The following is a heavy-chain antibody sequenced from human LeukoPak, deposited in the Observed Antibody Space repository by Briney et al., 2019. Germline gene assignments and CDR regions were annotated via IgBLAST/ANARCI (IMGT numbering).Heavy chain of an antibody. D-gene: IGHD6-13*01. V-gene: IGHV4-34*01. Sequence: SETLSLTCAVYGGSFSGYYWSWIRQPPGKGLEWIGEINHSGSTNYNPSLKSRVTISVDTSKNQFSLKLSSVTAADTAVYYCARRGSSSWYGSYYYYMDVWGKGTTVTISS. J-gene: IGHJ6*03. CDR1: GGSFSGYY. CDR3: ARRGSSSWYGSYYYYMDV. CDR2: INHSGST.